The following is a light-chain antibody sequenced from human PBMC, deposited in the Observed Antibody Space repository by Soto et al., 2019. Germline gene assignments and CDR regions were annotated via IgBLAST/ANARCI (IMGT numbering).Light chain of an antibody. Sequence: QSALTQPASVSGSPGQSITISCTGTSSDIGAYNSVSWYQQHPGKAPKLMIYEVSNRPSGVSNRCSASKSGNTASLTISGLQAEDEADYYCSSRTTSNPYVFGTGTKVTVL. CDR2: EVS. V-gene: IGLV2-14*01. J-gene: IGLJ1*01. CDR3: SSRTTSNPYV. CDR1: SSDIGAYNS.